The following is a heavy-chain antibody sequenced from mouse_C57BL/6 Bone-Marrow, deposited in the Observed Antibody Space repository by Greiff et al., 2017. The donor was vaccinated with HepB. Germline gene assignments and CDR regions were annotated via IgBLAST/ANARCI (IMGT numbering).Heavy chain of an antibody. D-gene: IGHD1-1*01. Sequence: VQLQQSGSELAKPGASVKLSCKASGYTFTSYWMHWVKQRPGQGLEWIGYINPSSGYTKYNQKFKDKATLTADKSSSTAYMQLSSLTYEDSAVYYCAGYYYGRGMDYWGQGTSVTVSS. CDR3: AGYYYGRGMDY. V-gene: IGHV1-7*01. CDR2: INPSSGYT. J-gene: IGHJ4*01. CDR1: GYTFTSYW.